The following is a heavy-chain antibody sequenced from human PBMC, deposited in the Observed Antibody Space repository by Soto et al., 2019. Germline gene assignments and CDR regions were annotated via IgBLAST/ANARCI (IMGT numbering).Heavy chain of an antibody. Sequence: EVQLVESGGGLVQPGRSLRLSCAASGFIFADYGMHWVRQAPGKGLEWVSGISWNGDTKGYADSVKGRFTISRDNAKNSLYLQMNSLRVEDTALYYCAKGRSYASGLGQCWFDPWGQGTLVTVSS. CDR3: AKGRSYASGLGQCWFDP. D-gene: IGHD3-10*01. CDR2: ISWNGDTK. J-gene: IGHJ5*02. CDR1: GFIFADYG. V-gene: IGHV3-9*01.